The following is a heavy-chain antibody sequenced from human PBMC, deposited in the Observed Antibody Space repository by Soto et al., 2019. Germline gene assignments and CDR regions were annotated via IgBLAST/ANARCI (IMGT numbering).Heavy chain of an antibody. CDR2: ISAYNGNT. CDR3: ARDHTIFGVVRLRFDP. D-gene: IGHD3-3*01. CDR1: GYTFTSYG. Sequence: GASVKVSCKASGYTFTSYGISWVRQAPGQGLEWMGWISAYNGNTNYAQKLQGRVTMTTDTSTSTAYMELRSLRSDDTAVYYCARDHTIFGVVRLRFDPWGQGTLVTVSS. V-gene: IGHV1-18*01. J-gene: IGHJ5*02.